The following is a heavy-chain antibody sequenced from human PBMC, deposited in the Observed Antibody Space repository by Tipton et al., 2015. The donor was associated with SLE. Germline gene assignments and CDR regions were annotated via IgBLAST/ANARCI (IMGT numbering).Heavy chain of an antibody. J-gene: IGHJ4*02. Sequence: LRLSCAVYGGSFSGYYWSWIRQPPGKGLEWIGEINHSGSTNYNPSLKSRVTISVDTSKNQFSLKLSSVTAADTAVYYCARNHGGNPVDYWGQGTLVTVSS. D-gene: IGHD4-23*01. CDR2: INHSGST. CDR3: ARNHGGNPVDY. V-gene: IGHV4-34*01. CDR1: GGSFSGYY.